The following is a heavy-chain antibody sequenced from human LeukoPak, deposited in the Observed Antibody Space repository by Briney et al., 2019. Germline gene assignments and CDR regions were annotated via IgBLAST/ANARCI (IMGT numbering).Heavy chain of an antibody. Sequence: PGGSLRLSCVASGFTFSSYEMNWVRQAPGKGLEWVSYISSSGSTIYYADSVKGRFTISRDNAKNSLYLQMNSLRAEDTAVYYCAREAAAGKQCDYWGQGTLVTVSS. J-gene: IGHJ4*02. D-gene: IGHD6-13*01. CDR3: AREAAAGKQCDY. V-gene: IGHV3-48*03. CDR2: ISSSGSTI. CDR1: GFTFSSYE.